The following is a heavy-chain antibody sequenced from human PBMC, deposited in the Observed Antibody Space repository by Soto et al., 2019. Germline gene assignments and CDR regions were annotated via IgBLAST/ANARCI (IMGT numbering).Heavy chain of an antibody. CDR2: IYPGDSDT. Sequence: GESLKISCKGSGYSFASYWIGWVRQMPGKGLEWMGIIYPGDSDTTYSPSFQGQVTISADKSISTAYLQWSSLKASDTAMYDGVRTYGDSILLEEWGQGTLVTVAS. CDR3: VRTYGDSILLEE. D-gene: IGHD4-17*01. CDR1: GYSFASYW. J-gene: IGHJ4*02. V-gene: IGHV5-51*01.